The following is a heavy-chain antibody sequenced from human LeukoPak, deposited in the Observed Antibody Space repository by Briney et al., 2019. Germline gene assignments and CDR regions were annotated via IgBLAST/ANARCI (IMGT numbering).Heavy chain of an antibody. CDR1: RFIFNTYW. Sequence: GGSLRLSCAASRFIFNTYWMSWVRQAPGKGLEWVATIKRDGTEKYYVDPVKGRFTISRDNAKNSLYLQMNSLRVEDTAVYYCARLVGDRTTYDYWGQGTLVTVSS. CDR3: ARLVGDRTTYDY. D-gene: IGHD1-26*01. V-gene: IGHV3-7*01. CDR2: IKRDGTEK. J-gene: IGHJ4*02.